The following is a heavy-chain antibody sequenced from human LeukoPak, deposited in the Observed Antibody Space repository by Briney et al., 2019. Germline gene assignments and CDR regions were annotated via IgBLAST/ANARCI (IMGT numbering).Heavy chain of an antibody. CDR3: AREGISSRVHYGMDV. J-gene: IGHJ6*02. V-gene: IGHV1-46*01. Sequence: ASVKVSCKASGYTFTSYYMHWVRQAPGQGLEWMGIINPSGGSASYAQKFQGRVTMTRDTSTSTVYMELSSLRSEDTAVYYCAREGISSRVHYGMDVRGQGTTVTVSS. D-gene: IGHD6-13*01. CDR2: INPSGGSA. CDR1: GYTFTSYY.